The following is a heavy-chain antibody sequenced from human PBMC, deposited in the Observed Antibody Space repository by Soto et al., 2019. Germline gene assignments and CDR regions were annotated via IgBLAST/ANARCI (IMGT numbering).Heavy chain of an antibody. V-gene: IGHV3-48*02. CDR3: ARELGPELLWFGEPH. CDR2: ISSSSSTI. J-gene: IGHJ4*02. CDR1: GFTFSSYS. Sequence: GGSLRLSCAASGFTFSSYSMNWVRQAPGKGLEWVSYISSSSSTIYYADSVKGRFTISRDNAKNSLYLQMNSLRDEDTAVYYCARELGPELLWFGEPHWGQGTLVTVSS. D-gene: IGHD3-10*01.